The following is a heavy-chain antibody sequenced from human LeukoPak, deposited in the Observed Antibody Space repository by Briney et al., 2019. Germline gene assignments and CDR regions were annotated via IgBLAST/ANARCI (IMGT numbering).Heavy chain of an antibody. Sequence: GRSLRLSCAASGFTFSHYAVHWVRQAPGKGLEWVAVISYDGGNKYYADSVKGRFTISRDNSKNTLYLQMNSLRAEDTAVYYCARDTYGSGSYYISGGYYGMDVWGQGTTVTVSS. V-gene: IGHV3-30-3*01. CDR2: ISYDGGNK. D-gene: IGHD3-10*01. CDR1: GFTFSHYA. CDR3: ARDTYGSGSYYISGGYYGMDV. J-gene: IGHJ6*02.